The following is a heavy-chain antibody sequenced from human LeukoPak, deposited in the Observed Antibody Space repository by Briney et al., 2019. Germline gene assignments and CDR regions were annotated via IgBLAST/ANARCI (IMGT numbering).Heavy chain of an antibody. V-gene: IGHV4-59*08. Sequence: SETLSLTCAVYGGSFSGYYWSWIRQPPGKGLEWIGYIYYSGSTNYNPSLKSRVTISVDTSKNQFSLKLSSVTAADTAVYYCARHSSSGWYWFDPWGQGTLVTVSS. CDR2: IYYSGST. D-gene: IGHD6-19*01. CDR1: GGSFSGYY. J-gene: IGHJ5*02. CDR3: ARHSSSGWYWFDP.